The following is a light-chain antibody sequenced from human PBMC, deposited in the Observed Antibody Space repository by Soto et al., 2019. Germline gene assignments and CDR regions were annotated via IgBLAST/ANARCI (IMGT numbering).Light chain of an antibody. Sequence: EIVLTQSPGTLSLSPGERATLSCRASQSVTNNYLAWYQQKPGQAPRLLIYGASNRATGIPDRFSGSGSGTDFTLTINRLEPEDFAVYYCHQCSYSPLTGGGGTKVEIK. CDR1: QSVTNNY. J-gene: IGKJ4*01. CDR2: GAS. V-gene: IGKV3-20*01. CDR3: HQCSYSPLT.